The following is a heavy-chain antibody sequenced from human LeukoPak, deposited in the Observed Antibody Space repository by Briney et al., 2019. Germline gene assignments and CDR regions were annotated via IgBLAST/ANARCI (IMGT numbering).Heavy chain of an antibody. V-gene: IGHV1-2*02. CDR1: GYTFTGYY. Sequence: GASVKVSCKASGYTFTGYYMHWVRQAPGQGLEWMGWINPNSGGTNYAQKFQGRVTMTRDTSISTAYMELSRLRSDDTAVYYCAKDIAVAGTWDWFDPWGQGTLVTVSS. D-gene: IGHD6-19*01. CDR2: INPNSGGT. CDR3: AKDIAVAGTWDWFDP. J-gene: IGHJ5*02.